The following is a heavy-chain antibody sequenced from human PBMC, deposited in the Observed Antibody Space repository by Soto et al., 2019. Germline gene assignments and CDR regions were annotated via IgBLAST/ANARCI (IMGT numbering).Heavy chain of an antibody. CDR1: GFTFSSYA. CDR3: ARVRYCSSTSCYIQGLYYYYYGMDV. J-gene: IGHJ6*02. Sequence: LRLSCAASGFTFSSYAMHWVRQAPGKGLEWVAVISYDGSNKYYADSVKGRFTISRDNSKNTLYLQMNSLRAEDTAVYYCARVRYCSSTSCYIQGLYYYYYGMDVWGQGTTVTVSS. V-gene: IGHV3-30-3*01. CDR2: ISYDGSNK. D-gene: IGHD2-2*01.